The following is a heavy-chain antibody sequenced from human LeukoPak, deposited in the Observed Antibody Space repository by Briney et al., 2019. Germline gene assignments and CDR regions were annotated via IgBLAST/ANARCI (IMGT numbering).Heavy chain of an antibody. D-gene: IGHD3-9*01. J-gene: IGHJ5*02. CDR2: INPKSGVT. V-gene: IGHV1-2*02. Sequence: ASVKVSCKTSGYTFTGYYMHWVRQAPGQGLEWLGWINPKSGVTKSAQKFQGRVTMTRDASISTAYMELSRLRSDDTAVYYCARDTDYDILTGYTPNRFNPWGQGTLVTVSS. CDR1: GYTFTGYY. CDR3: ARDTDYDILTGYTPNRFNP.